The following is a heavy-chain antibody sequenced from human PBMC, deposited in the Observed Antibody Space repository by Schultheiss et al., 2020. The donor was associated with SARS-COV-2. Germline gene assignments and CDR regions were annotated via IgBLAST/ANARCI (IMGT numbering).Heavy chain of an antibody. CDR2: INHSGST. V-gene: IGHV4-34*01. Sequence: SETLSLTCAVYGGSFSGYYWSWIRQPPGKGLEWIGEINHSGSTNYNPSLKSRVIISVDSSKNQFSLKLNSVTAADTAVYYCARGSNYDYVWGSYRPQTASHYFDYWGQGTLVTVSS. J-gene: IGHJ4*02. D-gene: IGHD3-16*02. CDR1: GGSFSGYY. CDR3: ARGSNYDYVWGSYRPQTASHYFDY.